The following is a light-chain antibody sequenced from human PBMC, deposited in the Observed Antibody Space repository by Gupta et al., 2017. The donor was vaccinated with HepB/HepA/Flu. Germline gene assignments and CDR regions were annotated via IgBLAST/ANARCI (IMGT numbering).Light chain of an antibody. Sequence: DMQMTLSPSSLSASVGAGVTITSRASQDIRNYVACLQQKPEKAPKSLIYDGSSLHSGVPSKFSSSGSAADFSLTISKMQAEDVAIYYFQQDKGYPRTFGQGTKVEIK. CDR2: DGS. CDR1: QDIRNY. CDR3: QQDKGYPRT. J-gene: IGKJ1*01. V-gene: IGKV1-16*02.